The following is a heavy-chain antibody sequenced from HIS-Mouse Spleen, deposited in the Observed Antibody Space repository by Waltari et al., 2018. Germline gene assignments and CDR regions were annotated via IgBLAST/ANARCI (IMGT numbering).Heavy chain of an antibody. CDR2: IYYSGST. V-gene: IGHV4-39*07. J-gene: IGHJ2*01. Sequence: QLQLQESGPGLGKPSETLSLTCTVSGCSISSTRYYWGWILQPPGKGLEWIGSIYYSGSTYYNPSLKSRVTISVDTSKNQFSLKLSSVTAADTAVYYCAREIPYSSSWYDWYFDLWGRGTLVTVSS. CDR1: GCSISSTRYY. D-gene: IGHD6-13*01. CDR3: AREIPYSSSWYDWYFDL.